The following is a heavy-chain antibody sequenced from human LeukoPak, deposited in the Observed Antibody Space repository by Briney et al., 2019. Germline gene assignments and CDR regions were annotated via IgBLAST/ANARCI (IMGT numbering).Heavy chain of an antibody. D-gene: IGHD6-13*01. CDR3: ARGSPGYSSSWYLGNWFDP. Sequence: SQTLSLTCTVSGGSISSGGYYWSWIRQHPGKGLEWIGYIYYSGSTYYNPSLKSRVTISVDTSKNQFSLKLSSVTAADTAVYYCARGSPGYSSSWYLGNWFDPWGQGTLVTVSS. CDR2: IYYSGST. J-gene: IGHJ5*02. CDR1: GGSISSGGYY. V-gene: IGHV4-30-4*08.